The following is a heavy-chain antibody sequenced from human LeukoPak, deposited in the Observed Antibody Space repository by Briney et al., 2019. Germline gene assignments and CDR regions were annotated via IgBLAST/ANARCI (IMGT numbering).Heavy chain of an antibody. Sequence: GASVKVSSKASGGTFSSYTISWVRQAPGQGLEWMGRIISILGIANYAQKFQGRVTITADKSTSTAYMELSSLRSEDTAVYYCAREEDHYYDSSGYRSYWGQGTLVTVSS. CDR2: IISILGIA. D-gene: IGHD3-22*01. J-gene: IGHJ4*02. V-gene: IGHV1-69*04. CDR1: GGTFSSYT. CDR3: AREEDHYYDSSGYRSY.